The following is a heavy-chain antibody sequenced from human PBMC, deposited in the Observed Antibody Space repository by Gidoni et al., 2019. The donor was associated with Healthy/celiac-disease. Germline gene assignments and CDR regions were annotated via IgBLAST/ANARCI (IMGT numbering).Heavy chain of an antibody. D-gene: IGHD3-22*01. J-gene: IGHJ6*03. CDR3: ASYDSSGYYYMDV. Sequence: QVQLVQSGAEVKKPGASVKVSCKASGYTFTSYYMHWVRQAPGQGLEGMGIINPSGGSTSYAQKFQGRVTMTRDTSTSTVYMELSSLRSEDTAVYYCASYDSSGYYYMDVWGQGTTVTVSS. CDR2: INPSGGST. CDR1: GYTFTSYY. V-gene: IGHV1-46*03.